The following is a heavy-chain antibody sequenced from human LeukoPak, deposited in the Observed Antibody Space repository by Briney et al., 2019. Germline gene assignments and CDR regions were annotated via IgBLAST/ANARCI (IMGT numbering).Heavy chain of an antibody. Sequence: GGSLRLSCAASGFTFSNYWMHWVRQPPGKGLVWVSRIRTDGSDTIYADSVKGRFTISRDNSENTLHLEMNNLRHDDTAIYYCARGIHFRNVWHVREWGQGTLLTVSS. CDR3: ARGIHFRNVWHVRE. CDR2: IRTDGSDT. J-gene: IGHJ4*02. V-gene: IGHV3-74*01. D-gene: IGHD1-26*01. CDR1: GFTFSNYW.